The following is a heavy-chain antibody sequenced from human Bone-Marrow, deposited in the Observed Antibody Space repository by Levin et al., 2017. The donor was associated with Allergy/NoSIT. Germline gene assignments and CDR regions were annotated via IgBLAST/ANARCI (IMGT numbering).Heavy chain of an antibody. D-gene: IGHD2-8*02. V-gene: IGHV2-70*04. Sequence: ESGPTLVKPTQTLTLTCTFSGFSLSTNGMRVSWIRQPPGKALEWLARIDWDDEKFYRTSLKTRLTISKDTSKNQVVLTMTNMDPVDTATYYCARTHCTGGRGCYGLSWHFDLWGRGTLVTVSS. CDR1: GFSLSTNGMR. CDR3: ARTHCTGGRGCYGLSWHFDL. CDR2: IDWDDEK. J-gene: IGHJ2*01.